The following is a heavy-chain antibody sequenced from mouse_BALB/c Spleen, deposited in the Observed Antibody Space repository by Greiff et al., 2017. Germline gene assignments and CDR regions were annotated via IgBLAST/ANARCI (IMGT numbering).Heavy chain of an antibody. D-gene: IGHD1-1*01. CDR3: ARKGELLRTYFDV. V-gene: IGHV3-2*02. CDR1: GYSITSDYA. CDR2: ISYSGST. Sequence: EVNLVESGPGLVKPSQSLSLTCTVTGYSITSDYAWNWIRQFPGNKLEWMGYISYSGSTSYNPSLKSRISITRDTSKNQFFLQLNSVTTEDTATYYCARKGELLRTYFDVWGAGTTVTVSS. J-gene: IGHJ1*01.